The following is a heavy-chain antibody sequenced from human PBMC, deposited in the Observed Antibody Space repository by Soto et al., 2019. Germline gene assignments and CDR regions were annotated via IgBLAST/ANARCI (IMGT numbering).Heavy chain of an antibody. CDR1: GGSISSHY. CDR3: ARDGGEASGMDV. J-gene: IGHJ6*02. Sequence: SETLSLTCTVSGGSISSHYWSWVRQAPGKGLEWIGHIYYRGSTSYNPSLRSRSTISVDTSNNQFSLKLNSVTTADTAVYYCARDGGEASGMDVWGQGTKVTVSS. CDR2: IYYRGST. D-gene: IGHD3-16*01. V-gene: IGHV4-59*11.